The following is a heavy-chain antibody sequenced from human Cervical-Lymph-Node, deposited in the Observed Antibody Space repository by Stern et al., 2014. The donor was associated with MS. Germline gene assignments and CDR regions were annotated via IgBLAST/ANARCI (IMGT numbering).Heavy chain of an antibody. V-gene: IGHV4-39*01. CDR1: GGSISSSYY. Sequence: QVQLQESGPGLVKPSETLSRTCTVSGGSISSSYYWGWIRQSSGKGLEWIGSIDDTGRTFYNPALKSRVPISVETSNKQFSLKLSSVTAADTAVYYCVRQVTVRSRFDYWGQGTLVTVSS. J-gene: IGHJ4*02. D-gene: IGHD4-11*01. CDR3: VRQVTVRSRFDY. CDR2: IDDTGRT.